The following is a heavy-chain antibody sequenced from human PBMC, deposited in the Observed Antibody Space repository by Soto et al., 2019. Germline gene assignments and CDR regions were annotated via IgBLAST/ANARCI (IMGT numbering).Heavy chain of an antibody. Sequence: PGGSLRLSCAASGFTFSSYWMSWVRQAPGKGLEWVANIKQDGSEKYYVDSVKGRFTISRDNAKNSLYLQMNSLRAEDTAVYYCARDPDSNDGFGLDYWGQGTLVTVSS. D-gene: IGHD1-1*01. V-gene: IGHV3-7*05. CDR3: ARDPDSNDGFGLDY. J-gene: IGHJ4*02. CDR2: IKQDGSEK. CDR1: GFTFSSYW.